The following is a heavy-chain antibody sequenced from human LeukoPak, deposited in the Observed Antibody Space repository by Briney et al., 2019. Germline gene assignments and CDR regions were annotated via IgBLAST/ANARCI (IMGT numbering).Heavy chain of an antibody. D-gene: IGHD3-10*01. CDR1: GFTFSSYA. Sequence: GGSLRLSCAASGFTFSSYAMSWVRQAPGKGLEWASAISGSGGGTYYADSVKGRFTISRDNSKNTLYLQMNSLRAEDTAVYYCAKFSDYYGSGSYSDYWGQGTLVTVSS. CDR2: ISGSGGGT. CDR3: AKFSDYYGSGSYSDY. V-gene: IGHV3-23*01. J-gene: IGHJ4*02.